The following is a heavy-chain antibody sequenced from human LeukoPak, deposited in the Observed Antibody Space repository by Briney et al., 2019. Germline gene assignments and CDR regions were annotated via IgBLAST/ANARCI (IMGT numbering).Heavy chain of an antibody. CDR1: GFTFSTYG. Sequence: GGSLRLSCAASGFTFSTYGTHWVRQAPGKGLEWVAVIRSDGSSEYYADSVKGRFIISRDNSKNTLYLQMNSLRAEDTAVYYCAKDRIYADGLWDFDYWGQGTLVTVSS. J-gene: IGHJ4*02. V-gene: IGHV3-30*02. CDR2: IRSDGSSE. D-gene: IGHD3-10*01. CDR3: AKDRIYADGLWDFDY.